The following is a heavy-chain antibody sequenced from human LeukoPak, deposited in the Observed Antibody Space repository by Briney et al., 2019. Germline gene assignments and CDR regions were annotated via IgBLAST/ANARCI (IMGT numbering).Heavy chain of an antibody. Sequence: GGSLRLSCAASAFTFISYWMSWVRQAPGNGLEWVANIDQDGSEKYYVESMKGRITISRDTAKNSLYLQMNSLRAEDTAVYYCARDYYSYSRGSWAFDIWGQGTMVTVSS. V-gene: IGHV3-7*03. D-gene: IGHD3-22*01. J-gene: IGHJ3*02. CDR1: AFTFISYW. CDR3: ARDYYSYSRGSWAFDI. CDR2: IDQDGSEK.